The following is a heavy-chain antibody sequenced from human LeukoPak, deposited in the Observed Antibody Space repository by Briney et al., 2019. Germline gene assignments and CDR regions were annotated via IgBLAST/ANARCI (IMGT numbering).Heavy chain of an antibody. J-gene: IGHJ5*02. CDR2: IYYSGST. CDR3: AGHHYGDYRYAWFDP. CDR1: GGSISSSSYY. D-gene: IGHD4-17*01. V-gene: IGHV4-39*01. Sequence: PSETLSLTCTVSGGSISSSSYYWGWIRQPPGKGLEWIGSIYYSGSTYYNPSLKSRVTISVDTSKNQFSLKLSSVTAADTAVYYCAGHHYGDYRYAWFDPWGQGTLVTVSS.